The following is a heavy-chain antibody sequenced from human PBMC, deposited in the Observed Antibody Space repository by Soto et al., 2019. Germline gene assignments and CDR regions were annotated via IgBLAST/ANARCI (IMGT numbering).Heavy chain of an antibody. CDR1: GHTFTSYG. CDR3: ARIYCSSTSCYWLGGAFDI. Sequence: QVQLVQSGAEVKKPGASVKVSCKASGHTFTSYGISWVRQAPGQGLEWMGWISAYNGNTNYAQKLQGRVTMTTDTSTSTAYMELRSLRSDDTAVYYCARIYCSSTSCYWLGGAFDIWGQGTMVTVSS. D-gene: IGHD2-2*01. CDR2: ISAYNGNT. V-gene: IGHV1-18*01. J-gene: IGHJ3*02.